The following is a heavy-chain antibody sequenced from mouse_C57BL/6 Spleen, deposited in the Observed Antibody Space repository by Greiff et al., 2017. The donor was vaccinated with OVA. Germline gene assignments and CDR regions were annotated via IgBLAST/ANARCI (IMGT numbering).Heavy chain of an antibody. V-gene: IGHV2-9*01. D-gene: IGHD1-1*01. Sequence: VQRVESGPGLVAPSQSLSITCTVSGFSLTSYGVDWVRQPPGKGLEWLGVIWGGGSTNYNSARVSRLSSSKENSKSQVFLKMNSLQNDDTAMYYCAKQDYGSSSPFAYWGQGTLVTVSA. CDR3: AKQDYGSSSPFAY. J-gene: IGHJ3*01. CDR1: GFSLTSYG. CDR2: IWGGGST.